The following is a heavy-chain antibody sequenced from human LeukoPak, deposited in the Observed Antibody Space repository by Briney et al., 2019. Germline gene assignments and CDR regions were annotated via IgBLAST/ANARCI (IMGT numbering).Heavy chain of an antibody. CDR3: ARSAIDAFDI. J-gene: IGHJ3*02. D-gene: IGHD6-25*01. CDR2: IYNSGST. V-gene: IGHV4-59*08. Sequence: SETLSLTCTDSGGSISSYYWSSIRHPPGKGLECIGYIYNSGSTNYNPSLKSRVSISVDTSKNQFSLKLSSVTAADTAVYYCARSAIDAFDIWGQGTMVTVSS. CDR1: GGSISSYY.